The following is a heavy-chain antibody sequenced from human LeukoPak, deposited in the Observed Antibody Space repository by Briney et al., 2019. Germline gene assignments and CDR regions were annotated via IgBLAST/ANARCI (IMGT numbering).Heavy chain of an antibody. CDR3: AKDWAVVVPAVWVGLDY. CDR1: GFTFSTYA. D-gene: IGHD2-2*01. J-gene: IGHJ4*02. Sequence: GGSLRLSCAASGFTFSTYAMTWVRQAPGKGLEWVAGISFSGGSTDYADSVKGRFAISRDNSKNRLYLQMNSLRVEDTAVYYCAKDWAVVVPAVWVGLDYWGRGTLVTVSS. V-gene: IGHV3-23*01. CDR2: ISFSGGST.